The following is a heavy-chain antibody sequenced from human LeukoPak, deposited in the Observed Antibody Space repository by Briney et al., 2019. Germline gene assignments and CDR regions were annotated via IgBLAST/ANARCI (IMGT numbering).Heavy chain of an antibody. Sequence: GGTLRLSCDASGFRFSAYGMSWVRQAPGKGLEWVSFISTSSSYIHNADSVKGRFTISRDNAENSLYLQMNSLRAEDTAVYYCARAAIAAARIYYYMDVWGKGTTVTVSS. CDR1: GFRFSAYG. CDR2: ISTSSSYI. J-gene: IGHJ6*03. V-gene: IGHV3-21*01. D-gene: IGHD6-13*01. CDR3: ARAAIAAARIYYYMDV.